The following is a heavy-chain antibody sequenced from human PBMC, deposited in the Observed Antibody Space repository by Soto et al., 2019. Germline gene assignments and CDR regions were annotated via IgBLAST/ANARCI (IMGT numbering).Heavy chain of an antibody. CDR2: ISYSGHT. V-gene: IGHV4-59*08. Sequence: SETLSHTCTCTGDSFSSISNHYCSWIRQPPGKGLEWLGYISYSGHTSYNPSLKSRLFISVDTSKNQVSLNLASVTAADTAVYYCTTQGFGFSHGLVDVWGQGTTVT. CDR3: TTQGFGFSHGLVDV. D-gene: IGHD2-8*01. CDR1: GDSFSSISNHY. J-gene: IGHJ6*02.